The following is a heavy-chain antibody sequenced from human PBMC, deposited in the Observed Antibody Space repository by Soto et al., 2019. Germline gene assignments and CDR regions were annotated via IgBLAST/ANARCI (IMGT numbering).Heavy chain of an antibody. V-gene: IGHV4-30-2*01. J-gene: IGHJ6*02. CDR2: IYHSGST. D-gene: IGHD5-12*01. CDR3: ARRRGFPYYYGMDV. Sequence: QLQLQESGSGLVKPSQTLSLTCAVSGGSISSGGYSWSWIRQPPGKGLEWIGYIYHSGSTYYKPSLKSRVTISVDRSKNQFSLKLSSVTAADTAVYYCARRRGFPYYYGMDVWGQGTTVTVSS. CDR1: GGSISSGGYS.